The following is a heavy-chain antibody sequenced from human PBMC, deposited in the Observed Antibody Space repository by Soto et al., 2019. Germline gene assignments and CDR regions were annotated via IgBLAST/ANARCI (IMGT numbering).Heavy chain of an antibody. CDR1: GFTFSSYA. CDR3: ARALGYAFDI. V-gene: IGHV3-64*01. D-gene: IGHD7-27*01. Sequence: EVQLVESGGGLVQPGGSLRLSCAAYGFTFSSYAMHWVRQAPGKGLEYVSAISSNGGSTYYANSVKGRFTISRDNSKNTLYLQMGSLRAEDMAVYYCARALGYAFDIWGQGTMVTVSS. CDR2: ISSNGGST. J-gene: IGHJ3*02.